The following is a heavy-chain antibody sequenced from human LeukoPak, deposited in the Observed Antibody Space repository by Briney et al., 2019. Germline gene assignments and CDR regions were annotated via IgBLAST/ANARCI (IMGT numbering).Heavy chain of an antibody. D-gene: IGHD6-13*01. CDR1: GGSISSYY. CDR3: ARAELPGIAAAAVGY. J-gene: IGHJ4*02. CDR2: IYYSVST. Sequence: AETLTLTCTVSGGSISSYYWSWIRQPPGKGLEWVWDIYYSVSTNYNPTLKSRVTISVDTSKNQFSLKLSSVTAADTAVYYCARAELPGIAAAAVGYRGQGTLVTVSS. V-gene: IGHV4-59*01.